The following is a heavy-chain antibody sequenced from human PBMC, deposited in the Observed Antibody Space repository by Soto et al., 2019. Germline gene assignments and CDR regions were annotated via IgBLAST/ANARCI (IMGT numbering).Heavy chain of an antibody. D-gene: IGHD3-10*01. CDR2: IYTCVSP. CDR1: GGSITTDH. J-gene: IGHJ4*02. CDR3: ARGPGGCGEFSLNY. Sequence: SETPSLTCTVSGGSITTDHSSWIRQPAGKGLEWIGRIYTCVSPHYNPSLRRLLTVSVNMSKNQFSLKSSSVTAADTAVYYCARGPGGCGEFSLNYSGQ. V-gene: IGHV4-4*07.